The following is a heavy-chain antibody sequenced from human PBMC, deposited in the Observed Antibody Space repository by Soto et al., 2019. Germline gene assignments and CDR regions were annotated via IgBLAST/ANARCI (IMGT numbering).Heavy chain of an antibody. CDR1: GGSISSDGYS. CDR2: IYHSGST. Sequence: QLQLQESGSGLVKPSQTLSLTCAVSGGSISSDGYSWSWIRQPQGKGLVWIGYIYHSGSTYYNPYLKSRVAVSVDRAKIQLSLKPSSVTAAATAVHDCARSQTTVTTDDYWGQGTLVTVSS. V-gene: IGHV4-30-2*01. D-gene: IGHD4-17*01. J-gene: IGHJ4*02. CDR3: ARSQTTVTTDDY.